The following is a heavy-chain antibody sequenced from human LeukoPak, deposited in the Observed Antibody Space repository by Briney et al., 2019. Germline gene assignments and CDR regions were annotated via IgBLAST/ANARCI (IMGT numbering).Heavy chain of an antibody. V-gene: IGHV1-18*01. CDR3: ARDDRTSLDY. D-gene: IGHD1-14*01. CDR2: ISAYNGNT. Sequence: ASVKVSCKASGYTFTSYGISWVRQAPGQGLEWMGWISAYNGNTNYAQKFQGRVTMTRDTSISTAYMELSRLRSDDTAVYYCARDDRTSLDYWGQGTLVTVSS. CDR1: GYTFTSYG. J-gene: IGHJ4*02.